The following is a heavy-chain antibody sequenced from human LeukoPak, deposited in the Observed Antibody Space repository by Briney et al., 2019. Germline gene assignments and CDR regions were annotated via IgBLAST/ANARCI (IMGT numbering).Heavy chain of an antibody. J-gene: IGHJ4*02. CDR1: GFTFSSYA. V-gene: IGHV3-23*01. D-gene: IGHD6-19*01. Sequence: QPGGSLRLSCAASGFTFSSYAMSWVRQAPGKGLEWVSAISGSGGSTYYADSVKGRFTISRDNSKDTLYLQMNSLRAEDTAVYYCAKVPSGWYHYYFDYWGQGTLVTVSS. CDR2: ISGSGGST. CDR3: AKVPSGWYHYYFDY.